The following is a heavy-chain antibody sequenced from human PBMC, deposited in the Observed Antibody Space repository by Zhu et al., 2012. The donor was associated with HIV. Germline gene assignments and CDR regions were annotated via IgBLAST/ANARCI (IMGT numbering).Heavy chain of an antibody. Sequence: EVQLVESGGGLVQPGGSLRLSCAASGFSFSSNWMHWVRQASGKGLVWVARIDTAGGITNHADSVKGRFTISRDNAKNTLYLQMNSLRAEDTAIYYCTRDLGGKYGYWGQGSLVTVSS. CDR1: GFSFSSNW. CDR3: TRDLGGKYGY. V-gene: IGHV3-74*01. D-gene: IGHD5-18*01. J-gene: IGHJ4*02. CDR2: IDTAGGIT.